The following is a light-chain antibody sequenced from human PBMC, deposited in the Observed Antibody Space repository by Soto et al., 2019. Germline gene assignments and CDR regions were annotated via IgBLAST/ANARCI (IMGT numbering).Light chain of an antibody. V-gene: IGKV3-15*01. CDR1: QGVTTN. CDR3: QQYGNSPQT. CDR2: DVS. Sequence: EIVMTQSPATLSVSPGERATLSCRAGQGVTTNFAWYQQKSGQSPRLLIYDVSTRATGVPARFSGSGSGTVFTLTISRLEPEDFAVYYCQQYGNSPQTFGQGTKVDIK. J-gene: IGKJ1*01.